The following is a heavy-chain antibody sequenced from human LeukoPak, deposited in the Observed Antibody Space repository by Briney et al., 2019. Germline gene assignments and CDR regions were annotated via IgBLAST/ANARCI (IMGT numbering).Heavy chain of an antibody. J-gene: IGHJ6*02. D-gene: IGHD3-22*01. V-gene: IGHV3-23*01. Sequence: PGGSLRLSCASSGFTFSSYGMSVVRQAPGKGLEWVSAISGSGGREYYADSVRGWFTISRDNSKYTLYLQMNSLRAEDTVVFYCAKNRDDSGGYYYVPYGMDVWGQGTTVTVPS. CDR2: ISGSGGRE. CDR3: AKNRDDSGGYYYVPYGMDV. CDR1: GFTFSSYG.